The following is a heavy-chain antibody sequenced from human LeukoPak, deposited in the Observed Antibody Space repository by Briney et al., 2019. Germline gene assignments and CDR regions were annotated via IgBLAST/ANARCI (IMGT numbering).Heavy chain of an antibody. CDR3: AIVSADFYYDY. CDR1: GYSISSGYY. CDR2: IYHSGST. Sequence: PSETLSLTCTVSGYSISSGYYWGWIRQPPGKGRGWIGSIYHSGSTYYNPSLKSRGTISVDTSKNQLSMKQSSVTAADTAVYYCAIVSADFYYDYWGQGTLVTVSS. V-gene: IGHV4-38-2*02. D-gene: IGHD2-21*02. J-gene: IGHJ4*02.